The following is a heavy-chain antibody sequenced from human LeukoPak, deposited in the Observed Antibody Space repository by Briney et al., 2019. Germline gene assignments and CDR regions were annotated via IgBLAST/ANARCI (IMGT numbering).Heavy chain of an antibody. Sequence: SETLSLTCTVSGGSISSYYWSWIRQPPGKGLEWIGYIYYSGSTNYNPSPKSRVTISVDTSKNQFSLKLSSVTAADTAVYYCATSYYYGSGSYNIWGQGTMVTVSS. V-gene: IGHV4-59*01. CDR3: ATSYYYGSGSYNI. J-gene: IGHJ3*02. CDR1: GGSISSYY. D-gene: IGHD3-10*01. CDR2: IYYSGST.